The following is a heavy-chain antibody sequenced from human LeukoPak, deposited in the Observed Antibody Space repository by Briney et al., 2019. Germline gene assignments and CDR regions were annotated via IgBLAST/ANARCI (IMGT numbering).Heavy chain of an antibody. J-gene: IGHJ4*02. D-gene: IGHD3-3*01. V-gene: IGHV4-39*01. CDR1: GGSISSSSYY. CDR2: IYYSGST. CDR3: ARLLEDSRYFDY. Sequence: SETLSLTCTVSGGSISSSSYYWGWIRQPPGKGLEWIGMIYYSGSTYYNASFKSRVTISVDTSKNQFSLKLSSVTAADTAVYSCARLLEDSRYFDYWGQGTLVTVSS.